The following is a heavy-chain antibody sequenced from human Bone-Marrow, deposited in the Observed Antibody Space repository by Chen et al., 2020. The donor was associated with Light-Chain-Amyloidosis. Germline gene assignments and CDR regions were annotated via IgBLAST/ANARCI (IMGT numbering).Heavy chain of an antibody. CDR1: GYTFTGYH. CDR3: ARGLHCSNTNCYLEFYYNAMDV. D-gene: IGHD2-2*01. CDR2: INPNSDST. V-gene: IGHV1-2*02. J-gene: IGHJ6*02. Sequence: QVQLVQSGAEVKKPGASVKVSCEASGYTFTGYHMHWLRQAPGQGLEWMGWINPNSDSTIYAQKFQGRVTMTRDTSISTVYMELSRLRSDDTAVYYCARGLHCSNTNCYLEFYYNAMDVWGQGTTVTVSS.